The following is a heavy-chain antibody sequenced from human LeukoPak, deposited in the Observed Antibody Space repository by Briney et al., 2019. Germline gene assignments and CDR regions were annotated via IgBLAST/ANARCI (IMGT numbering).Heavy chain of an antibody. J-gene: IGHJ4*02. Sequence: SETLSLTCTVSGDSISSYYWSWIRQPTGKGLEWIGYVYYTGSTDYNPSLWSRVTISVDASKSQFSLTLSPVTAADTAVYYCARTLGSGTSDYWGQGTLVTVSS. CDR3: ARTLGSGTSDY. D-gene: IGHD3-10*02. CDR1: GDSISSYY. V-gene: IGHV4-59*01. CDR2: VYYTGST.